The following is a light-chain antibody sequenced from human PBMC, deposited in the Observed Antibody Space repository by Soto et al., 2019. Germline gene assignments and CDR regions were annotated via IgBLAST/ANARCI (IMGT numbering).Light chain of an antibody. V-gene: IGKV1-33*01. CDR3: QQYDNFPLT. J-gene: IGKJ4*01. CDR1: QDISNY. CDR2: DAS. Sequence: DIQMTQSPSSLSASVGDRVTITCQASQDISNYLNWYQQKPGKAPKLLIYDASNLETGVPSRFSGDRSGTDFTFTISRLQPEDIATYYCQQYDNFPLTFGGGTKVEIK.